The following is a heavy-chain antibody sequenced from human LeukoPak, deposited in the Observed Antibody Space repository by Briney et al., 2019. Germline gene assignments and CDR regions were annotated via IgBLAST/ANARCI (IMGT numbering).Heavy chain of an antibody. J-gene: IGHJ5*02. CDR1: GFTFSSYA. V-gene: IGHV3-23*01. CDR2: ISGSGGST. Sequence: PGGSLRLSCAASGFTFSSYAMSWVRQPPGKGLEWVSGISGSGGSTYCADSVRGRFTISRDNSKNTLYVQMNSLRADDTAVYYCAKTGVYCSGGSCYPNWFDPWGQGTLVTVSS. D-gene: IGHD2-15*01. CDR3: AKTGVYCSGGSCYPNWFDP.